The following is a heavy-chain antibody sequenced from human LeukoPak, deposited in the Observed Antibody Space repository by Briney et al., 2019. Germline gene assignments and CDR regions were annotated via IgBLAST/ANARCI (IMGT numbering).Heavy chain of an antibody. D-gene: IGHD6-19*01. CDR1: GYSFTSYW. CDR3: ARQKYSSGWYSDY. Sequence: AGESLKISCQGSGYSFTSYWIGWVRQMPGKGLEWMGFIYPGDSDTRYSPSFQGQVTISADKSISTAYLQWSSLKASDTAMYYCARQKYSSGWYSDYWGQGTLVTVSS. V-gene: IGHV5-51*01. CDR2: IYPGDSDT. J-gene: IGHJ4*02.